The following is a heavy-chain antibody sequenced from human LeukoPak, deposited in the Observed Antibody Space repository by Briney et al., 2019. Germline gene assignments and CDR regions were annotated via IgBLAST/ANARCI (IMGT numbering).Heavy chain of an antibody. CDR3: ARDRRVRGTTTRWFDP. J-gene: IGHJ5*02. Sequence: ASVKVSCKASGYTFTGQYMHWVRQAPGQGLEWMGWINPNSGATDYAQKFQGRVALTRDTSINTVYMELSSLRYDGTAVYYCARDRRVRGTTTRWFDPWGQGTLVTVSS. CDR1: GYTFTGQY. D-gene: IGHD3-10*01. V-gene: IGHV1-2*02. CDR2: INPNSGAT.